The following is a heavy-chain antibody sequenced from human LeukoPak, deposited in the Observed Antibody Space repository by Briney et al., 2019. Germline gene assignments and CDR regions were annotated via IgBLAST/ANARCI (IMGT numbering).Heavy chain of an antibody. CDR1: GFTFSSYG. Sequence: PGGSLRLSCAASGFTFSSYGMHWIRQAPGKGLEWVAVIWYDGSNKFYTDSVKARFTISRDNSKNTLYLQMDSLRAEDTAVYYCAKGGSGLYRTYNWFDPWGQGTLVTVSS. V-gene: IGHV3-33*06. CDR3: AKGGSGLYRTYNWFDP. D-gene: IGHD6-19*01. CDR2: IWYDGSNK. J-gene: IGHJ5*02.